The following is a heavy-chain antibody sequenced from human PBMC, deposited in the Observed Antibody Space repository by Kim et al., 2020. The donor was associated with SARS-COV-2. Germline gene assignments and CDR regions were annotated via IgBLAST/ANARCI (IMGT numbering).Heavy chain of an antibody. Sequence: TTYHPSRKSRVTISVDTSKNQFSLKLSSVTAADTAVYYCARDKGWYYCDYWGQGTLVTVSS. J-gene: IGHJ4*02. V-gene: IGHV4-59*01. D-gene: IGHD6-19*01. CDR2: T. CDR3: ARDKGWYYCDY.